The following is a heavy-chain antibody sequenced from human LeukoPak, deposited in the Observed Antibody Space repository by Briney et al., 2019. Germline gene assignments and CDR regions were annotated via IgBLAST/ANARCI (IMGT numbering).Heavy chain of an antibody. J-gene: IGHJ4*02. CDR1: RFTFSNYA. CDR2: ISGSGGST. CDR3: AKRSSSGNYYMPLHYFDY. D-gene: IGHD1-26*01. V-gene: IGHV3-23*01. Sequence: GGSLRLSCAASRFTFSNYAMSWVRQAPGKGLEWVSTISGSGGSTYYADSVKGRFTISRDNSKNTLYLQMNSLRAEDTAVYYCAKRSSSGNYYMPLHYFDYWGQGTLVTVSS.